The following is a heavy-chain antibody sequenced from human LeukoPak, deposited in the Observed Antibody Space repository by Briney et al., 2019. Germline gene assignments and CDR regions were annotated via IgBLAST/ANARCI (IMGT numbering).Heavy chain of an antibody. D-gene: IGHD1-1*01. CDR1: GFTFSTYS. CDR3: ARDHNYAFDN. J-gene: IGHJ4*02. Sequence: GGSLRLSCEASGFTFSTYSMNLVRQAPGKGLEWVSYIGIDSGNTKYAASVRGRFTISADKAKNSLYLQMNSLRVEDTAVYYCARDHNYAFDNWGQGTLVSVAS. V-gene: IGHV3-48*01. CDR2: IGIDSGNT.